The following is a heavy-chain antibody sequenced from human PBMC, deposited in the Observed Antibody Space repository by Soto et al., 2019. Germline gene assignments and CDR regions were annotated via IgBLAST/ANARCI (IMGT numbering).Heavy chain of an antibody. D-gene: IGHD2-15*01. J-gene: IGHJ6*02. CDR1: GFTVSSNY. CDR3: ARGTPGWVNYGMDV. Sequence: GGSLRLSGAASGFTVSSNYMSWVRQAPGKGLEWVSVIYSGGSTYYADSVKGRFTISRDNSKNTLYLQMNSLRAEDTAVYYCARGTPGWVNYGMDVWGQGTTVTVSS. V-gene: IGHV3-53*01. CDR2: IYSGGST.